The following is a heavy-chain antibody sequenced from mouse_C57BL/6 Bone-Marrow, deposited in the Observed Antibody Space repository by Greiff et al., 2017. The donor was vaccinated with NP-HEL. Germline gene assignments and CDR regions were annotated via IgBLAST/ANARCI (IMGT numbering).Heavy chain of an antibody. J-gene: IGHJ1*03. V-gene: IGHV5-9-1*02. CDR3: TQRVNYYGSSYWYFDV. CDR1: GFTFSSYA. D-gene: IGHD1-1*01. Sequence: EVKLVESGEGLVKPGGSLKLSCAASGFTFSSYAMSWVRQTPEKRLEWVAYISSGGDYIYYADTVKGRFTISRDNARNTLYLQMSSLKSEDTAMYYCTQRVNYYGSSYWYFDVWGTGTTVTVSS. CDR2: ISSGGDYI.